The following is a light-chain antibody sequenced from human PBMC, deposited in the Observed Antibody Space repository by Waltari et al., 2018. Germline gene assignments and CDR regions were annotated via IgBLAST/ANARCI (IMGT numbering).Light chain of an antibody. CDR1: QSIGPY. Sequence: EIVLTQSPATLSLSPGETATLSCRASQSIGPYLAWYQQKPGQAPRLLIYDASNRATGIPARFSGSGSGTDFTLTISRLEPEDFAVYYCQQRSAWPLTFGQGTRLEIK. CDR3: QQRSAWPLT. J-gene: IGKJ5*01. V-gene: IGKV3-11*01. CDR2: DAS.